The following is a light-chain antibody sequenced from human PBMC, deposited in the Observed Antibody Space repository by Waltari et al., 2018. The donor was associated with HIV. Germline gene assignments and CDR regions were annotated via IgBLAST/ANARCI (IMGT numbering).Light chain of an antibody. CDR2: DVS. Sequence: QSALTQPRSVSGSPGQSVTISCTGTSSDVGGYNYVSWYQQHPGRAPKLMIYDVSKRPSGVPDRCYGSKSGNTASLTISGLQAEDEADYYCCSYAGSYTVVFGGGTKLTVL. CDR3: CSYAGSYTVV. CDR1: SSDVGGYNY. J-gene: IGLJ2*01. V-gene: IGLV2-11*01.